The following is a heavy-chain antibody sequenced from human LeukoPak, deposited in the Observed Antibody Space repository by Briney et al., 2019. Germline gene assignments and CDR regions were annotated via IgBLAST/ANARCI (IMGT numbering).Heavy chain of an antibody. CDR3: ARDLGSSGWYWDH. CDR2: ISYDGSSK. J-gene: IGHJ4*02. D-gene: IGHD6-19*01. Sequence: GGSLRLSFPASGFTFNSYAMHWVRQAPARGLERVSVISYDGSSKYYADSVKGRFTISRDNSKNTLYLQMNSLRTEDTAVYYCARDLGSSGWYWDHWGQGTLVTVSS. V-gene: IGHV3-30*01. CDR1: GFTFNSYA.